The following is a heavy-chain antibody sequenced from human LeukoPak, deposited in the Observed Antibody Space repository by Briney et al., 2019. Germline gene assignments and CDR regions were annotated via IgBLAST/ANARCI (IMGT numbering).Heavy chain of an antibody. V-gene: IGHV4-4*02. CDR3: TRESRPFCPFGY. Sequence: ASETLSLTCGVSCGPMDIPNYWSSVRQAPGKGLEWFGETAHDGTTNYNLSLRSRVAMSLDRANNQCSLSLTSVTAADTASYFCTRESRPFCPFGYWGQGVLVTVCS. D-gene: IGHD3-16*01. J-gene: IGHJ4*02. CDR1: CGPMDIPNY. CDR2: TAHDGTT.